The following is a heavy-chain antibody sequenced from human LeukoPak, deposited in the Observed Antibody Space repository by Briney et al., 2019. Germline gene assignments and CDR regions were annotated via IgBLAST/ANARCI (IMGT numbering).Heavy chain of an antibody. V-gene: IGHV3-74*01. CDR3: IVGAANFDY. J-gene: IGHJ4*02. D-gene: IGHD1-26*01. CDR1: GFTFSSYW. Sequence: GGSLRLSCAASGFTFSSYWMHWVRQAPGKGLVWVSRINSDGSSTSYAGSVKGRFTISRDNAKNTLYLQMNSLRAEDTAVYYGIVGAANFDYWGQGTLVTVSS. CDR2: INSDGSST.